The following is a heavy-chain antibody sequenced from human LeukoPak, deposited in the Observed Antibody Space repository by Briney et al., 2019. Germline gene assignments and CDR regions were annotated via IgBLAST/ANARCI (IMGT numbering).Heavy chain of an antibody. CDR1: GFTFSSYA. D-gene: IGHD6-19*01. CDR2: INGSGGST. CDR3: AKDYRQYSSGWYSN. V-gene: IGHV3-23*01. Sequence: GGSLRLSCAASGFTFSSYAMSWVRQAPGNGLEWVSAINGSGGSTYYADSVKGRFTISRDNSKNTLYLQMNSLRAEDTAVYYCAKDYRQYSSGWYSNWGQGTLVTVSS. J-gene: IGHJ4*02.